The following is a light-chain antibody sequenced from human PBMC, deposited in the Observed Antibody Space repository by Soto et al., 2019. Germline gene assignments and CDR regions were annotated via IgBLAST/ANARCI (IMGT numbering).Light chain of an antibody. V-gene: IGKV1-9*01. CDR1: QGISSY. CDR2: AAS. J-gene: IGKJ5*01. CDR3: QQLDTYPNT. Sequence: SQLTQSPTSLCASVGDRVTITCRASQGISSYLAWYKQTPGKAPKLLSYAASTLQSGVPSRFSGSGSGTDFTLTISSLQPEDFETYYCQQLDTYPNTFGQGTRLEIK.